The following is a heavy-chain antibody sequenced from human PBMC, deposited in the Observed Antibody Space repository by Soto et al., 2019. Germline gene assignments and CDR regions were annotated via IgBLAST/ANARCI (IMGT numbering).Heavy chain of an antibody. CDR2: ISGSGGST. V-gene: IGHV3-23*01. D-gene: IGHD3-22*01. Sequence: GGSLRLSCAASGFTFSSYAMTWVRQAPGKGLEWVSAISGSGGSTYYADSVKGRFTISRDNSKNTLYLQMNSLRAEDTAVYYCAKAYYDSSGYTDYWGQGTLVSVSS. J-gene: IGHJ4*02. CDR3: AKAYYDSSGYTDY. CDR1: GFTFSSYA.